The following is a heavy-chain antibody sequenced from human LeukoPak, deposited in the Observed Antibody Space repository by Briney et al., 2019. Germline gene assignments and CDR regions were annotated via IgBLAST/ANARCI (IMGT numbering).Heavy chain of an antibody. CDR2: ISGNGGST. J-gene: IGHJ4*02. Sequence: HSGGSLRLSCAASGFTFSSYAMHWVRQAPGKGLEYVSAISGNGGSTYYANSVKGRFTISRDNSKNTLYLQMGSLRPEDMAVYYCARIGGTVTTNYFDYWGQGTLVTVSS. CDR3: ARIGGTVTTNYFDY. D-gene: IGHD4-17*01. CDR1: GFTFSSYA. V-gene: IGHV3-64*01.